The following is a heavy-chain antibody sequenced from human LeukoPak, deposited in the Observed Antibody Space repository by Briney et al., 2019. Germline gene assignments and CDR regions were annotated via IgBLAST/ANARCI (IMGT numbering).Heavy chain of an antibody. J-gene: IGHJ4*02. V-gene: IGHV4-39*07. Sequence: SETLSLTCTVSGDSISSSNYYWGWIRQPPGKGLEWIGSIYYSGTTYYNPSLKSRVTISVDMSKNQFSLKLSSVTAADTAVYYCARARGDYYDSSGYYSAFDYWGQGTLVTVSS. CDR2: IYYSGTT. CDR3: ARARGDYYDSSGYYSAFDY. D-gene: IGHD3-22*01. CDR1: GDSISSSNYY.